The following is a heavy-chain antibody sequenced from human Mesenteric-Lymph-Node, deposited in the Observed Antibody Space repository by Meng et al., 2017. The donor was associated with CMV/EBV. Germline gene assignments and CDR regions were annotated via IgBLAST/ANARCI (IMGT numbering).Heavy chain of an antibody. J-gene: IGHJ4*02. CDR3: ASDPFDLTEDRMFDH. V-gene: IGHV3-74*01. CDR1: GLTFSRYW. CDR2: INTDGSTT. Sequence: GESLKISCAAPGLTFSRYWMHWVRQAPGKGLVWVSEINTDGSTTNYADSVKGRFTISRDNAKNTVYLQMNSLRGEDTAVYYCASDPFDLTEDRMFDHWGQGTLVTVSS.